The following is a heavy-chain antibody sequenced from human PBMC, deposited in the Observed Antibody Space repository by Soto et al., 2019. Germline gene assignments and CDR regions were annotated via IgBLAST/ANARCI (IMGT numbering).Heavy chain of an antibody. D-gene: IGHD2-8*02. CDR2: ISGSGTGGYT. Sequence: GGSLRLSCAASGFTSGTFAMSWVRQAPGKGLEWVSFISGSGTGGYTYYADSVKGRFTISRDTSKNTLYLQMNSLRAEDTAVYYCAKGSVLSAGILDYWGQGTLVTVSS. J-gene: IGHJ4*02. CDR1: GFTSGTFA. CDR3: AKGSVLSAGILDY. V-gene: IGHV3-23*01.